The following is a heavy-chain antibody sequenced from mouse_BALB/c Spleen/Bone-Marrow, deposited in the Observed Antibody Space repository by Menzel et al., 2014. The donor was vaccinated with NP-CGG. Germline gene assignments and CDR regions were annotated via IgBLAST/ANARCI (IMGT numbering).Heavy chain of an antibody. J-gene: IGHJ2*01. V-gene: IGHV7-3*02. CDR1: GFTFTDYY. CDR3: ARDKGRVFFDY. Sequence: EVKLQESGGGLVQPGGSLRLSCVTSGFTFTDYYMNWVRRPPGKALEWLGFIRNKANGYTTEYSASVKSRFTISRDNSQNILYLQMNTLRADDSATYYCARDKGRVFFDYWGQGTTLTVSS. CDR2: IRNKANGYTT.